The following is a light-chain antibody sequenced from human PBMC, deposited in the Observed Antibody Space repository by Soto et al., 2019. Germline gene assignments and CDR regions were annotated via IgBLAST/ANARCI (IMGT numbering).Light chain of an antibody. J-gene: IGLJ2*01. CDR3: LLYYGGAQVL. Sequence: QTVVTQEPSLTVSPGGTVTLTCASSAGAVTSAYYTNWLQQKPGQAPRALIYSTSEKHSWTPARFSGSLLGGKAALTLSAAQPEYEAHYYCLLYYGGAQVLFGGGTKLTVL. V-gene: IGLV7-43*01. CDR2: STS. CDR1: AGAVTSAYY.